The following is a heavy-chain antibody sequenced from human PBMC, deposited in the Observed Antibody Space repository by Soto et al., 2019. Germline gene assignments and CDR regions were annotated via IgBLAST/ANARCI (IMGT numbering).Heavy chain of an antibody. CDR3: AISTVMITFGGVIVYDWFDP. Sequence: QVQLVQSGAEEKKPGASVKVSCKASGYTFTSYAMHWVRQAPGQRLEWMGWINAGNGNTKYSQKFQGRVTITRDTSASTAYMELSSLRSDDTAVYYCAISTVMITFGGVIVYDWFDPWGQGTLVTVSS. CDR2: INAGNGNT. J-gene: IGHJ5*02. V-gene: IGHV1-3*05. CDR1: GYTFTSYA. D-gene: IGHD3-16*02.